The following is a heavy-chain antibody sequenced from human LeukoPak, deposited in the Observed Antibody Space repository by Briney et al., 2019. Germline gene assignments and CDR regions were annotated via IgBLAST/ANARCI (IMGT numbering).Heavy chain of an antibody. V-gene: IGHV1-18*04. CDR2: ISAYNGNT. Sequence: ASVKVSCKASGYTFTGYYMHWVRQAPGQGLEWMGWISAYNGNTNYAQKLQGRVTMTTDISTSTAYMELRSLRSDDTAVYYCARVVRGDYVLSDWFDPWGQGTLVTVSS. CDR1: GYTFTGYY. CDR3: ARVVRGDYVLSDWFDP. D-gene: IGHD3-10*01. J-gene: IGHJ5*02.